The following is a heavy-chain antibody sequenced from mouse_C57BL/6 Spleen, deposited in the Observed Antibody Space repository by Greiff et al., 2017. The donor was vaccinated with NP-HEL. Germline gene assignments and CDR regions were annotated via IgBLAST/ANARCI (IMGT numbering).Heavy chain of an antibody. Sequence: VQLKQSVAELVRPGASVKLSCTASGFNIKNTYMHWVKQRPEQGLEWIGRIDPANGNTKYAPKFQGKATIPADTSSNTAYLQLSSLTSEDTAIYYCASPYYYGSSYNWYIDVWGTGTTVTVSS. V-gene: IGHV14-3*01. J-gene: IGHJ1*03. CDR1: GFNIKNTY. CDR2: IDPANGNT. CDR3: ASPYYYGSSYNWYIDV. D-gene: IGHD1-1*01.